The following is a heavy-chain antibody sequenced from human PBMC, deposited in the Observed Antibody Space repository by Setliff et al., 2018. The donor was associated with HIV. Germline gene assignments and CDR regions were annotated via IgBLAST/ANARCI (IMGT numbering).Heavy chain of an antibody. Sequence: PSETLSLTCSVSGDSISSGSYFWGWIRQTPGKGLEWIGNIYYTGFAYYNPSLKSRVTISLDTSKTHFFLNLTSVTDADTAVYFRTREGRGDPAMATTRIDYWGQGKLVTAPQ. J-gene: IGHJ4*02. V-gene: IGHV4-39*02. CDR2: IYYTGFA. D-gene: IGHD1-1*01. CDR1: GDSISSGSYF. CDR3: TREGRGDPAMATTRIDY.